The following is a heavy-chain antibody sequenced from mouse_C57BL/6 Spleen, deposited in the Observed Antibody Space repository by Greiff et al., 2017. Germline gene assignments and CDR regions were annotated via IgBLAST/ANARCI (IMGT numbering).Heavy chain of an antibody. CDR3: ARFFDYGSSYWYFDV. CDR1: GYTFTDYY. CDR2: INPNNGGT. D-gene: IGHD1-1*01. Sequence: VQLQQSGPELVKPGASVKISCKASGYTFTDYYMNWVKQSHGKSLEWIGDINPNNGGTSYNQKFKGKATLTVDKSSSTAYMELRSLTSEDSAVYYCARFFDYGSSYWYFDVWGTGTTVTVSS. V-gene: IGHV1-26*01. J-gene: IGHJ1*03.